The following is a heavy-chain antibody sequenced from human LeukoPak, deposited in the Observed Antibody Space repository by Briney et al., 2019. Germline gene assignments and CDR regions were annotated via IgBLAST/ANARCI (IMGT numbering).Heavy chain of an antibody. V-gene: IGHV1-18*01. J-gene: IGHJ6*03. CDR2: ISAYNGNT. CDR1: GYTFTSYG. Sequence: ASVKVSCKASGYTFTSYGISWVRQAPGQGLEWMGWISAYNGNTNYAQKLQGRVTVTTDTSTSTAYMELRSLRSDDTAVYYCARGSGSGYYVYYYYYMDVWGKGTTVTVSS. CDR3: ARGSGSGYYVYYYYYMDV. D-gene: IGHD3-3*01.